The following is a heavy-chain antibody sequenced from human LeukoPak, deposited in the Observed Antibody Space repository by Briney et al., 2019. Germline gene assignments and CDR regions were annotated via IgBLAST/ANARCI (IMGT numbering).Heavy chain of an antibody. J-gene: IGHJ4*02. V-gene: IGHV4-39*01. CDR1: GGSISSSSYY. CDR2: IYYSGGT. CDR3: ARAIAVAGPIDY. Sequence: PSETLSLTCTVSGGSISSSSYYWGWIRQPPGKGLEWIGSIYYSGGTYYNPSLKSRVTISVDTSKNQFSLKLSSVTAADTAVYYCARAIAVAGPIDYWGQGTLVTVSS. D-gene: IGHD6-19*01.